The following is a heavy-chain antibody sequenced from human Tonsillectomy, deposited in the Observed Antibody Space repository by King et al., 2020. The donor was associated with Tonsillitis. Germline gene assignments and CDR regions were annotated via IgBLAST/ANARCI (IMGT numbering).Heavy chain of an antibody. J-gene: IGHJ6*02. CDR1: GYTFTSYG. CDR2: ISAYNGNT. CDR3: AREGWYGDYYYGMDV. Sequence: QLVQSGAEVKKPGASVKVSCKASGYTFTSYGISWVRQAPGQGLEWMGWISAYNGNTNYAQKFQGRVTMTTDTSTTTAYMELRSLRSDDTAVYSCAREGWYGDYYYGMDVWGQGTTVTVSS. D-gene: IGHD6-19*01. V-gene: IGHV1-18*04.